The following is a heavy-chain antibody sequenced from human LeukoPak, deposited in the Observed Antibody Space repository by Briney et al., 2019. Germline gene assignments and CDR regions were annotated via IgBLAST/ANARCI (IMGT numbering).Heavy chain of an antibody. CDR3: AREVYRGLGRGGYYYMDV. Sequence: RASVKVSCKASGYTFTGYYMHWVRQAPGQGLEWMGWINPNSGGTNYAQKFQGRVTMTRDTSISTAYMELSRLRSDDTAVYYCAREVYRGLGRGGYYYMDVWGKGTTVTVSS. J-gene: IGHJ6*03. CDR1: GYTFTGYY. V-gene: IGHV1-2*02. D-gene: IGHD5-12*01. CDR2: INPNSGGT.